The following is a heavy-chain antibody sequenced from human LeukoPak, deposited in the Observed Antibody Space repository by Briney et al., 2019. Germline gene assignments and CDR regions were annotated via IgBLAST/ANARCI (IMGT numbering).Heavy chain of an antibody. CDR1: GFTFSSYA. Sequence: PGGSLRLSCAASGFTFSSYAMSWVRQAPGKGLEWVSAISGSGGSTYYADSVEGRFTISRDNSKYTLYLQMNSPRAEDTAVYYCAKDRVYDSSGYFDYWGQGTLVTVSS. V-gene: IGHV3-23*01. D-gene: IGHD3-22*01. J-gene: IGHJ4*02. CDR2: ISGSGGST. CDR3: AKDRVYDSSGYFDY.